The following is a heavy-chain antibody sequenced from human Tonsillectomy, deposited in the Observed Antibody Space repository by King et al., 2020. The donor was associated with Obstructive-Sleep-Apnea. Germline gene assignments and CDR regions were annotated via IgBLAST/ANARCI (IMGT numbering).Heavy chain of an antibody. CDR3: ARGSGAAAVNWFDP. V-gene: IGHV4-34*01. J-gene: IGHJ5*02. CDR1: GGSFSDYY. CDR2: ITHSGST. D-gene: IGHD6-13*01. Sequence: VQLQQWGAGLLKPSETLSLTCAVFGGSFSDYYWSWIRQPPGKGLEWIGEITHSGSTNYNPSLKSRATISVDMSKNQFSLKLNSVTAADMAVYYCARGSGAAAVNWFDPWGQGTLVTVSS.